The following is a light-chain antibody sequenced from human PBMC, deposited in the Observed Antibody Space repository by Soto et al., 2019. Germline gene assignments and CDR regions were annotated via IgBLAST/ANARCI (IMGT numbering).Light chain of an antibody. CDR2: GAS. V-gene: IGKV1-12*01. CDR3: QQAYIFPQA. CDR1: RDISSW. J-gene: IGKJ2*01. Sequence: DLQMTQSPSSVSASVGDRVTITCRASRDISSWLAWYQHKPGKAPKLLISGASTLQSGVPSRFSGSGSGTDFTLTIRDLQPEDFATYYCQQAYIFPQAFGQGTRLEI.